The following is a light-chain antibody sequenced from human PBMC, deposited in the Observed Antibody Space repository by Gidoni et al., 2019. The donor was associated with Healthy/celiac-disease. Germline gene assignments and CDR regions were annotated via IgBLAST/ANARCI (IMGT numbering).Light chain of an antibody. V-gene: IGKV3-20*01. CDR3: QQYGSSPWT. CDR1: QSVISSY. Sequence: DIVLTQSPGTLSLSPGERATLSCRASQSVISSYFAGYQQKPGQPPRLLIYGASSRATGIPDRFSSSGSGTDFTLIISRLEPEDFAVYYCQQYGSSPWTFGQGTKVEIK. J-gene: IGKJ1*01. CDR2: GAS.